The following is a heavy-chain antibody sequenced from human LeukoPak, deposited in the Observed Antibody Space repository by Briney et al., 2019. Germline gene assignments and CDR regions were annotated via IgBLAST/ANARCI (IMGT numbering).Heavy chain of an antibody. Sequence: SETLSLTCAVYGGSFSGYYWSWIRQPPWKGLEWMGEINHSGSTNYNPSLKSRVTISLDTSKNQFSLKLNSVTAADTAVYYCARGRQYYDFWSGYLDYWGQGTLVTVSS. D-gene: IGHD3-3*01. V-gene: IGHV4-34*01. CDR2: INHSGST. CDR3: ARGRQYYDFWSGYLDY. J-gene: IGHJ4*02. CDR1: GGSFSGYY.